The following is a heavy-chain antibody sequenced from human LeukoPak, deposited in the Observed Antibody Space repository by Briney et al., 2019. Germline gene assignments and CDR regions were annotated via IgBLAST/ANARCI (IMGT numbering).Heavy chain of an antibody. CDR2: INSSGGNT. CDR3: AKVSWTTAARDY. CDR1: GFTFSYYD. D-gene: IGHD1-1*01. V-gene: IGHV3-23*01. Sequence: PGGSLRLSCAASGFTFSYYDLSWVRQAPGKGLEWVSGINSSGGNTYYTDSVKGRFTISRDNTENTLYLQMNSLRAEDTAVYYCAKVSWTTAARDYWGQGTLVTVSS. J-gene: IGHJ4*02.